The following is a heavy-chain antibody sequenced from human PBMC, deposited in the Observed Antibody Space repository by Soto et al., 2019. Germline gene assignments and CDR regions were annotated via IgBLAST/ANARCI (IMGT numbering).Heavy chain of an antibody. CDR2: INPNSGGT. D-gene: IGHD1-26*01. CDR3: ARGGSYFYYFDY. CDR1: GYTFTGYY. J-gene: IGHJ4*02. Sequence: ASVKVSCKASGYTFTGYYMHWVRQAPGQGLEWMGWINPNSGGTNYAQKFQGWVTLTRDTSISTAYMELSRLRSDDTAVYYCARGGSYFYYFDYWGQGTLVTVSS. V-gene: IGHV1-2*04.